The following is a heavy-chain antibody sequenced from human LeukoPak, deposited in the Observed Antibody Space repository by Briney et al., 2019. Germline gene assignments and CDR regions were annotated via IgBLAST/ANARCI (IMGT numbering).Heavy chain of an antibody. D-gene: IGHD6-19*01. CDR2: LYSDGTT. J-gene: IGHJ4*02. CDR3: VKNALPYSSGWDY. Sequence: PGGSLRLSCVASGLSFGNYGMNWVRQAPGKGLEWVAVLYSDGTTNYADSVRARFTISRDNSKNTLYLQMSSLRAEDTAVYYCVKNALPYSSGWDYWGQGTLVTVSS. V-gene: IGHV3-66*01. CDR1: GLSFGNYG.